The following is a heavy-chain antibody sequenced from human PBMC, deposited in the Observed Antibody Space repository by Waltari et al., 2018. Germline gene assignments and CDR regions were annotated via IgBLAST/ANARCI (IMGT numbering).Heavy chain of an antibody. V-gene: IGHV4-34*01. Sequence: QVQLQQWGAGLLKPSETLSLTCAVSGGSFSGYYWSWIRQPPGKGLEWIGEINHSGSTNYNPSLKSRVTISVDTSKNQFSLKLSSVTAADTAVYYCARGRVEWLRLSTYYYMDVWGKGTTVTVSS. CDR2: INHSGST. J-gene: IGHJ6*03. CDR3: ARGRVEWLRLSTYYYMDV. CDR1: GGSFSGYY. D-gene: IGHD5-12*01.